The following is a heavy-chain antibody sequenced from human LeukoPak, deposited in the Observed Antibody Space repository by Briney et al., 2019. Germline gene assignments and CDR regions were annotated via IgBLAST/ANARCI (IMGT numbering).Heavy chain of an antibody. Sequence: GGSLRLSCAASGFTFSNYWMTWVRQAPGKGLEWVANIKKDGSEKNYVDSVKGRFTISRDNSKNTLYLQMNSLRADDTAVYYCARPPTVKTPDFDHWGQGTLVTVSS. J-gene: IGHJ4*02. D-gene: IGHD4-11*01. CDR1: GFTFSNYW. CDR2: IKKDGSEK. V-gene: IGHV3-7*01. CDR3: ARPPTVKTPDFDH.